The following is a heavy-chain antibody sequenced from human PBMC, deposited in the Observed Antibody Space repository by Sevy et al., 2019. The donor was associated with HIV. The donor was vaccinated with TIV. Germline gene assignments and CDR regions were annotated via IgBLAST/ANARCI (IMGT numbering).Heavy chain of an antibody. J-gene: IGHJ3*01. Sequence: GGSLRLSCAASGFTFSNSFMSWARQAPGRGLEWVGRITRKIDGETTLYAAPVKGRFTISRDDSRNTMYLQMVSLKIEDTAMYYCGTGDAYDVSGQGTTVTVSS. V-gene: IGHV3-15*06. CDR3: GTGDAYDV. CDR1: GFTFSNSF. D-gene: IGHD7-27*01. CDR2: ITRKIDGETT.